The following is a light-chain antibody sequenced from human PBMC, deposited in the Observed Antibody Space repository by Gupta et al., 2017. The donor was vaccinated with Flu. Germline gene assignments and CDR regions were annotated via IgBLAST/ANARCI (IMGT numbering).Light chain of an antibody. J-gene: IGLJ3*02. CDR3: AAWDDSLSGGV. V-gene: IGLV1-47*01. Sequence: QSVLTQPPSASGTPAQRVTISCSGSSSNTGSNYVYWYQQLPGTAPKLLIYGNNQRPPGVPDRFSGSKSGTSASLAISGLRSEDEADYYCAAWDDSLSGGVFGGGTKLTVL. CDR1: SSNTGSNY. CDR2: GNN.